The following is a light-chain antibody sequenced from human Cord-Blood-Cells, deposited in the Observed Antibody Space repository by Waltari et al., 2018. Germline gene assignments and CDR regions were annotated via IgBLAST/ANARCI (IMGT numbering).Light chain of an antibody. CDR1: SLRSYY. Sequence: SSELTQDPAVSVALGQTVRITCQGDSLRSYYASWYQQKPGQAPVLVIYGKNNRPSGIQDRVSGSSSGNTASLTITGAQAEDEADYYCNSRDSSGNHLVVFGGGTKLTVL. CDR2: GKN. CDR3: NSRDSSGNHLVV. J-gene: IGLJ2*01. V-gene: IGLV3-19*01.